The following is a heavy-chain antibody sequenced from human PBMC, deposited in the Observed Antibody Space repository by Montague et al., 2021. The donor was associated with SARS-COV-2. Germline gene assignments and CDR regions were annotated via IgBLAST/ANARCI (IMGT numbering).Heavy chain of an antibody. D-gene: IGHD3-10*01. CDR3: ARGMIRGVTTPFDY. Sequence: SETLSLTCSVSSGSNISSGYYWGWIRQPPGKELEWIGNIYYSGTTXYXXXXQXRGTISVDTSKNHLSLRLSSVTAADTAVYFCARGMIRGVTTPFDYWGQGSQVTVSS. J-gene: IGHJ4*02. CDR1: SGSNISSGYY. CDR2: IYYSGTT. V-gene: IGHV4-39*02.